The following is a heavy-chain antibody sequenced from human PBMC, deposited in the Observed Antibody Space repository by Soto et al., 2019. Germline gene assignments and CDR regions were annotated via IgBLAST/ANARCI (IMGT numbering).Heavy chain of an antibody. Sequence: GGALRLSCAGSGFTFSRYGMHGGRQAPGKGVEWVAVISYDGSNKYYADSVKGRFTISRDNSKNTLYLQMNSLRAEDTAVYYCAKDPRIAARHYYYYMDGWGKGTTVTVSS. CDR3: AKDPRIAARHYYYYMDG. CDR2: ISYDGSNK. D-gene: IGHD6-6*01. CDR1: GFTFSRYG. J-gene: IGHJ6*03. V-gene: IGHV3-30*18.